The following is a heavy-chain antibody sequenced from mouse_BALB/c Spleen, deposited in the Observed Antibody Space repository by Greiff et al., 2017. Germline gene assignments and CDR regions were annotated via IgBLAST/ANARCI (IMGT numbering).Heavy chain of an antibody. Sequence: EVQGVESGPGLVKPSQSLSLTCTVTGYSITSDYAWNWIRQFPGNKLEWMGYISYSGSTSYNPSLKSRISITRDTSKNQFFLQLNSVTTEDTATYYCARGGYYGDYYAMDYWGQGTSVTVSS. CDR1: GYSITSDYA. CDR2: ISYSGST. D-gene: IGHD1-1*01. J-gene: IGHJ4*01. V-gene: IGHV3-2*02. CDR3: ARGGYYGDYYAMDY.